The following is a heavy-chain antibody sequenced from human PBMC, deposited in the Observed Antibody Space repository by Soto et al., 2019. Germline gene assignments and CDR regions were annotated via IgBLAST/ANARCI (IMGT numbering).Heavy chain of an antibody. CDR1: GYTFTGYY. V-gene: IGHV1-2*02. Sequence: ASVKVSCKASGYTFTGYYTHWVRQAPGQGLEWMGWINPNSGGTNYAQKFQGRVTMTRDTSISTAYMELSRLRSDDTAVYYCARGRRDATTRYGMDVWGQGTTVTVSS. CDR3: ARGRRDATTRYGMDV. CDR2: INPNSGGT. D-gene: IGHD5-12*01. J-gene: IGHJ6*02.